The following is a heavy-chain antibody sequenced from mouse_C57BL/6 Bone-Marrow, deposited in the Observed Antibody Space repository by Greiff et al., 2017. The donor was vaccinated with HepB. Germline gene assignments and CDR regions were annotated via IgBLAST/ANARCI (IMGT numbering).Heavy chain of an antibody. J-gene: IGHJ2*01. CDR1: GYAFSSSW. D-gene: IGHD1-1*01. CDR2: IYPGDGDT. Sequence: VQLQQSGPELVKPGASVKISCKASGYAFSSSWMNWVKQRPGKGLEWIGRIYPGDGDTNYNGKFKGKATLTADKSSSTAYMQLSSLTSEDSAVYFCARSYYGSSQYYFDYWGQGTTLTVSS. CDR3: ARSYYGSSQYYFDY. V-gene: IGHV1-82*01.